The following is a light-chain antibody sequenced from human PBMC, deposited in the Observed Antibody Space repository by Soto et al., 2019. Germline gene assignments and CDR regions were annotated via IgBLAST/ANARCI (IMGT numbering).Light chain of an antibody. CDR2: GAS. Sequence: EIVMTHSPATLSVSPWERATLSCRASQSVSSNLAWYQQKPGQPPRLVISGASTRAPGIPARFSGFGSGTDFTLTISSLQSEDFAIYYCQQYNNWPAINFGQGTRLEIK. V-gene: IGKV3D-15*01. CDR1: QSVSSN. CDR3: QQYNNWPAIN. J-gene: IGKJ5*01.